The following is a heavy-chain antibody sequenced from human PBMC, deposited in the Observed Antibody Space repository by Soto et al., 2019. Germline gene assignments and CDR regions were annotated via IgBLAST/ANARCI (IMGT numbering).Heavy chain of an antibody. CDR3: ATTSSSWSNFDY. V-gene: IGHV4-59*08. CDR1: GFSISSYY. J-gene: IGHJ4*02. CDR2: IYYSGST. D-gene: IGHD2-2*01. Sequence: SETLSLTCTVSGFSISSYYWSWIRQPPGKGLEWIGYIYYSGSTNYNPSLKSRVTISVDTSKNQFSLKLSSVTAADTAMYYCATTSSSWSNFDYWGQGTLVTVSS.